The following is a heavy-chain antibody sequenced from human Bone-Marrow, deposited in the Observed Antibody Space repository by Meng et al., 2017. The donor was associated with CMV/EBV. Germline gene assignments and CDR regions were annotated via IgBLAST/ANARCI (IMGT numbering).Heavy chain of an antibody. J-gene: IGHJ3*01. CDR2: ISSSGSTI. D-gene: IGHD1-26*01. CDR3: AKDLTGDNAFDF. CDR1: GFTFSRYE. V-gene: IGHV3-48*03. Sequence: LSLTCAASGFTFSRYEMNWVSLAPGKGLEWVSYISSSGSTIYYTDSVKGRLSISRDNAKNSLYLQMNSLRVEDTAVYYCAKDLTGDNAFDFWGQGTMVTVSS.